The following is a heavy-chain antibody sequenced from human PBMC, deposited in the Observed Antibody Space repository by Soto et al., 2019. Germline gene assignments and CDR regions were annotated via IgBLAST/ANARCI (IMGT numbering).Heavy chain of an antibody. CDR1: GGSISSCGCY. CDR3: ARGGIAAAAPPDY. D-gene: IGHD6-13*01. CDR2: IYYSGST. J-gene: IGHJ4*02. V-gene: IGHV4-31*03. Sequence: SETLSLTCTVSGGSISSCGCYWSWIRQHPGKGLEWIGYIYYSGSTYYNPSLKSRVTISVDTSKNQFSLKLSSVTAADTAVYYCARGGIAAAAPPDYWGQGTLVTVSS.